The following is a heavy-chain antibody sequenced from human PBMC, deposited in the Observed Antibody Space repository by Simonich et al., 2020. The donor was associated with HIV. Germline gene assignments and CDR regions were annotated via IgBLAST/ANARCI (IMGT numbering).Heavy chain of an antibody. CDR2: ISSSRTYI. CDR3: AREITSIAARHWYFDL. J-gene: IGHJ2*01. Sequence: EVQLVESGGGLVKPGGSLRLSCAASGFTFSSYSMNWVRHAPGKGLEWVSYISSSRTYIYYADSVKGRFTIARDNSKNTLYLQMISLRAEDTAVYYCAREITSIAARHWYFDLWGRGTLVTVSS. V-gene: IGHV3-21*01. D-gene: IGHD6-6*01. CDR1: GFTFSSYS.